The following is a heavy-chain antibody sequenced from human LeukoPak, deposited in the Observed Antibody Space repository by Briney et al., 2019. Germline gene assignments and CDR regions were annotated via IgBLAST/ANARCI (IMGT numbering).Heavy chain of an antibody. V-gene: IGHV1-46*01. CDR3: ARALIYDYVWGSYRPGDWIDP. D-gene: IGHD3-16*02. J-gene: IGHJ5*02. CDR2: INPSGGST. Sequence: ASVKVSCKASGYTFTSYYMHWVRQAPGQGLEWMGIINPSGGSTSYAQKFQGRVTMTRDTSTSTVYMELSSLRSEDTAVYYCARALIYDYVWGSYRPGDWIDPWGQGTLVTVSS. CDR1: GYTFTSYY.